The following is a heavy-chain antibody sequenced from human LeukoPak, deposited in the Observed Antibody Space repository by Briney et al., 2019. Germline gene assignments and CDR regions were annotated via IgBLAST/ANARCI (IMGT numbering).Heavy chain of an antibody. CDR2: IYSGGST. Sequence: GGSLRLSCAASGFTVSSNYMSWVRQAPGKGLEWVSVIYSGGSTYYADSVKGRFTISRDNSKNTLYLQMNSLRAEDTAIYYCAKEYTGTFSPFPYYFDNWGQGTLVTVSS. J-gene: IGHJ4*02. CDR3: AKEYTGTFSPFPYYFDN. V-gene: IGHV3-66*01. CDR1: GFTVSSNY. D-gene: IGHD1-26*01.